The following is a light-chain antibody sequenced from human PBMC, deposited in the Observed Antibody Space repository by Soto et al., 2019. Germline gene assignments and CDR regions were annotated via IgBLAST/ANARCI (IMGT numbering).Light chain of an antibody. V-gene: IGLV2-14*01. CDR2: EVS. CDR1: SSGVGGYNH. CDR3: NSHTSSNTRV. J-gene: IGLJ1*01. Sequence: QSVLTQPASVSGSPGQSITISCTGTSSGVGGYNHVSWYQHHPGKAPKLMIYEVSNRPSGVSNRFSGSKSGNTASLTISGLQADDEADYYCNSHTSSNTRVFGTGTKVTVL.